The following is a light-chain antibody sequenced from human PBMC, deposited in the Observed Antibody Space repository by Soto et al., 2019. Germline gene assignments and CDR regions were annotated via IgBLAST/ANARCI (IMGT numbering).Light chain of an antibody. Sequence: QSALTQPASVSGSPGQSITISCTGTSSDVGAYNFVSWYQHYPDKAPKVVIYDVAHRPSGVSYRFSASKSGNTASLTISGLQAEDEADYYCMSFTSSNTYVFGTGTKLTVL. V-gene: IGLV2-14*03. CDR3: MSFTSSNTYV. CDR1: SSDVGAYNF. CDR2: DVA. J-gene: IGLJ1*01.